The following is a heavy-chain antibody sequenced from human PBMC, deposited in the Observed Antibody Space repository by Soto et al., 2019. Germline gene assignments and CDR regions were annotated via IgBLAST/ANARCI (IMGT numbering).Heavy chain of an antibody. V-gene: IGHV5-51*01. CDR3: AREGDHYDINSFCY. CDR1: GYSFSTYW. CDR2: IYPGDSDA. D-gene: IGHD3-22*01. J-gene: IGHJ4*02. Sequence: GESLKISCKGSGYSFSTYWIGWVRQMPGKGLEWMGVIYPGDSDARFSPSFQGQVTISVDMSISTAYLQWSSLKASDTAMYYCAREGDHYDINSFCYWCQGTLVTVSS.